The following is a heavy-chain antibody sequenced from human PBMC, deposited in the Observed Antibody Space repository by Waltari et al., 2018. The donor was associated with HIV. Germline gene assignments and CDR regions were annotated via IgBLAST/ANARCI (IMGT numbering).Heavy chain of an antibody. D-gene: IGHD3-16*02. J-gene: IGHJ4*02. CDR1: GFTFSSYW. CDR3: ARDRRDYVWESYRYIDY. Sequence: EVQLVESGGGLVQPGGSLRLSCAASGFTFSSYWMSWVGQAPGKGLEWVANIKQDGSEKYYGDSLKGRFTISRDNAKNSLYLQVSSLRAEDTAVYYCARDRRDYVWESYRYIDYWGQGTLVTVSS. V-gene: IGHV3-7*01. CDR2: IKQDGSEK.